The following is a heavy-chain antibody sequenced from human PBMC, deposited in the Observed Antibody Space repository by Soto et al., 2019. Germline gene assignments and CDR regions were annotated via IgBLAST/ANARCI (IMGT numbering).Heavy chain of an antibody. J-gene: IGHJ4*02. D-gene: IGHD3-10*01. CDR3: ARARYYYGSGRDFDY. CDR2: INPNSGGT. Sequence: GASVKVSCKASGYTFTGYYMHWVRQAPGQGLEWMGWINPNSGGTNYAQKFQGRVTMTRDTSISTAYMELSRLRSDDTAVYYCARARYYYGSGRDFDYWGRGTLVTVSS. V-gene: IGHV1-2*02. CDR1: GYTFTGYY.